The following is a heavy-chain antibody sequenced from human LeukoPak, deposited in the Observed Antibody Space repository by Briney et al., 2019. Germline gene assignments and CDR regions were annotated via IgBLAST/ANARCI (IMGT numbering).Heavy chain of an antibody. V-gene: IGHV3-30-3*01. Sequence: GGSLRLSCAASGFTFSSYAMHWVRQAPGKGLEWVAVISYDGSNKYYADSVKGRFTISRDNSKTTLYLQMNSLRAEDTAVYYCARSCFGGSYYYWGQGTLVTVSS. CDR2: ISYDGSNK. CDR1: GFTFSSYA. J-gene: IGHJ4*02. CDR3: ARSCFGGSYYY. D-gene: IGHD1-26*01.